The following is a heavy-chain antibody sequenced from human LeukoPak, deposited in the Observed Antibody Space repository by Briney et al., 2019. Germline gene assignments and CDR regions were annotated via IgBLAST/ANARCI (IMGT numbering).Heavy chain of an antibody. Sequence: PGGSLRLSCEGSGFIFSRYSSYAMNWVRQAPGKGLEWVANIKQDGSEKYYVDSVKGRFTISRDNAKNSLYLQVDSLRAEDRAVYYCAREQIFGVVIVKSYFDFWGQGTLVTVSS. CDR1: GFIFSRYSSYA. CDR3: AREQIFGVVIVKSYFDF. J-gene: IGHJ4*02. D-gene: IGHD3-3*01. V-gene: IGHV3-7*01. CDR2: IKQDGSEK.